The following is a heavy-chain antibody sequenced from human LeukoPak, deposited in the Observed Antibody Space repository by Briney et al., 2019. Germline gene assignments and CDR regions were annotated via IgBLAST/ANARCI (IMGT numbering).Heavy chain of an antibody. J-gene: IGHJ5*02. V-gene: IGHV4-59*08. CDR1: GGSISGNY. CDR3: ARHPEGLRYFDP. D-gene: IGHD3-9*01. CDR2: IDNSGDT. Sequence: SSETLSLTCTVSGGSISGNYWSWIRQPPGKALEWIAYIDNSGDTNSNPSLKSRVTISVDTSKNQFSLRLNSVTAADTAFYFCARHPEGLRYFDPWGQGTLVTVSS.